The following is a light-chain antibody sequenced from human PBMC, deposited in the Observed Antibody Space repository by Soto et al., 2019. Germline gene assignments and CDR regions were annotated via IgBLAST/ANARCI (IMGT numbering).Light chain of an antibody. Sequence: QSVLTQPPSVSGSPGQSVTISCTGTSSDIGSYDRVSWYQQPPGTAPRLRIYEVSNRPSGVPDRFSGSKSGNTASLTISGLQPEDETDYYCTSFTTSKTYIFGTGTKVTVL. CDR1: SSDIGSYDR. CDR3: TSFTTSKTYI. J-gene: IGLJ1*01. V-gene: IGLV2-18*02. CDR2: EVS.